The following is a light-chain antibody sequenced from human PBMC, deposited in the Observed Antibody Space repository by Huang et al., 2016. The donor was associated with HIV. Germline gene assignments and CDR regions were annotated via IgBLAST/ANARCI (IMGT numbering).Light chain of an antibody. CDR3: QQYYSTPLT. CDR1: QGISDY. Sequence: DIQMTQSPSSLSASVGDSVTITCRVSQGISDYSAWYQQKPGKAPKLLLYAASKLESGVPSRFSGSVSGTHYTLTISSLQPEDFATYYCQQYYSTPLTFGGGTRVEIK. J-gene: IGKJ4*01. V-gene: IGKV1-NL1*01. CDR2: AAS.